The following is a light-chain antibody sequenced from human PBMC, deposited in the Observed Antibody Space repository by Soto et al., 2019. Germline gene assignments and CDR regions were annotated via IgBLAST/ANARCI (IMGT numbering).Light chain of an antibody. Sequence: DIQMTQSPSTLSSSVGDTVSITCRASQSVGTWLAWFQHKPGKAPKVVIYGASSLESGVPPRFSGSGSGTDFTLTIDRLQPDDFATYYCQHYFGYPWTFGQGTKVEIK. V-gene: IGKV1-5*03. CDR1: QSVGTW. CDR2: GAS. CDR3: QHYFGYPWT. J-gene: IGKJ1*01.